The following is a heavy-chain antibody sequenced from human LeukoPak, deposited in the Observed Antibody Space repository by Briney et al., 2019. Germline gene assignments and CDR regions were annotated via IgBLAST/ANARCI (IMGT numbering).Heavy chain of an antibody. Sequence: SQTLSLTCAISGDSVSSSSAAWSWIRQSPSRGLEWLGRTYYRSEWYNDYAVSVKSRVTINPDTSKNEFSLRLNSVTPEDTAVYYCARTGCSGGTCSVSFDYWGRGTLVTVSS. D-gene: IGHD2-15*01. V-gene: IGHV6-1*01. CDR2: TYYRSEWYN. CDR3: ARTGCSGGTCSVSFDY. J-gene: IGHJ4*02. CDR1: GDSVSSSSAA.